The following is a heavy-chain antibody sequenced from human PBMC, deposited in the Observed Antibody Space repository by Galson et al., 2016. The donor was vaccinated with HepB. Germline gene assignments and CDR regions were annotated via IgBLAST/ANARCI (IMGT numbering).Heavy chain of an antibody. CDR3: ARQGSGSYYPLYYFDS. CDR2: ISGSSSYI. J-gene: IGHJ4*02. Sequence: SLRLSCAASGFTFSVYTMNWVRQAPGKGLEWVSSISGSSSYIYYADPVKGRFTISRDNAKKSMYLQMNSLRAEDTAVYYCARQGSGSYYPLYYFDSWGQGTLVTVSS. D-gene: IGHD1-26*01. V-gene: IGHV3-21*01. CDR1: GFTFSVYT.